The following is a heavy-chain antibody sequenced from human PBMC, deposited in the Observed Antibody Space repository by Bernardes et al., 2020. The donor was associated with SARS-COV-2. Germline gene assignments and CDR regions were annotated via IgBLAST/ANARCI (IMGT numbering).Heavy chain of an antibody. CDR2: ISGTGGST. CDR1: GFTFSDFA. CDR3: AKERCSSSWILGIDY. J-gene: IGHJ4*02. V-gene: IGHV3-23*01. Sequence: GGSLRLSCAASGFTFSDFAMTWVRQPPGKGLEWASAISGTGGSTYFADSVKGRFTISRDNSKNTLYLQMNSLSAEDTAVYYFAKERCSSSWILGIDYWGRGNLVTVSS. D-gene: IGHD6-13*01.